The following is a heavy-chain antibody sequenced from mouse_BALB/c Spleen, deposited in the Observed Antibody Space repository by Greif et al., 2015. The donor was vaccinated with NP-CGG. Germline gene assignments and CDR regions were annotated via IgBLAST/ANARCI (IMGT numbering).Heavy chain of an antibody. CDR3: ARRLGY. CDR2: ISYSGST. J-gene: IGHJ2*01. V-gene: IGHV3-2*02. CDR1: GYSITSDYA. Sequence: VQLQQSGPGLVKPSQSLSLTCTVTGYSITSDYAWNWIRQFPGNKLEWMGYISYSGSTSYNPSLKSRISITRDTSKNQFFLQLNSVTTEDAATYYCARRLGYWGQGTTLTVSS.